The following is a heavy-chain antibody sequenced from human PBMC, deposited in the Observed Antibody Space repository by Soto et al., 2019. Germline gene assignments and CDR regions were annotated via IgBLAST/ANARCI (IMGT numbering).Heavy chain of an antibody. CDR2: INPDNGNT. V-gene: IGHV1-3*01. CDR1: GYTFTRYT. J-gene: IGHJ5*02. Sequence: ASVKVSCKASGYTFTRYTMNWVRQAPGQRLEWMGRINPDNGNTKSSQKFQDRVIITRDTSASTAYMDLSSLRSEDTAAYYCARGIATGQLDPWGQGTLVTVSS. CDR3: ARGIATGQLDP. D-gene: IGHD2-15*01.